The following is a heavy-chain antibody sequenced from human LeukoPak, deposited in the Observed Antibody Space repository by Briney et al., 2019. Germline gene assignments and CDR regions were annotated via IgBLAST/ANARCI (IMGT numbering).Heavy chain of an antibody. CDR2: IYTSGST. J-gene: IGHJ3*02. D-gene: IGHD3-10*01. Sequence: SQTLSLTCTVSGGSISSGSYYWSWIRQPAGKGLEWIGRIYTSGSTNYNPSLKSRVTISVDTSKNQFSLKLSSVTAADTAVYYCARVVLWFGELDAFDIWGQGTMVTVSS. V-gene: IGHV4-61*02. CDR3: ARVVLWFGELDAFDI. CDR1: GGSISSGSYY.